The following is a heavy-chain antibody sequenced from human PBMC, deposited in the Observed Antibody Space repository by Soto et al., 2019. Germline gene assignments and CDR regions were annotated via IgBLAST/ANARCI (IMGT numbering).Heavy chain of an antibody. J-gene: IGHJ4*02. CDR2: ISSSSSYI. Sequence: PGGSLRLSCAASGFTFSSYSMNWVRQAPGKGLEWVSSISSSSSYIYYADSVKGRFTISRDNAKNSLYLQMNSLRAEDTAVYYCAKGISGYNAPLDHWGQGTRVTVSS. V-gene: IGHV3-21*04. D-gene: IGHD1-20*01. CDR3: AKGISGYNAPLDH. CDR1: GFTFSSYS.